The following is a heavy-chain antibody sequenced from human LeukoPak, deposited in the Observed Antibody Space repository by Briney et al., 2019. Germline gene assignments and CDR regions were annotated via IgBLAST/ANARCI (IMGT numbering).Heavy chain of an antibody. J-gene: IGHJ4*02. CDR1: GGSISSGDYY. Sequence: SETLSLTCTVSGGSISSGDYYWSWIRQPPGKGLEWIGYIYYSGSTYYNPSLKSRVTISVDTSKNQFSLKLSSVTAADTAVYYCARDLVVGATSHFDYWGQGTLVTVSS. D-gene: IGHD1-26*01. CDR3: ARDLVVGATSHFDY. CDR2: IYYSGST. V-gene: IGHV4-30-4*01.